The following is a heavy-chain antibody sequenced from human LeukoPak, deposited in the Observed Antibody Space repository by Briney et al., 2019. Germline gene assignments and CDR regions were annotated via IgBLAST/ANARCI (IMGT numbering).Heavy chain of an antibody. V-gene: IGHV1-2*02. D-gene: IGHD5-24*01. CDR2: INPNSGGT. CDR3: ARVPAGGDGYPTDY. CDR1: GYTFTGYY. J-gene: IGHJ4*02. Sequence: ASVKVSCKASGYTFTGYYMHWGRQAPGQGLEWMGWINPNSGGTNYAQKFQGRVTMTRDTSISTAYMELSRLRSDDTAVYYCARVPAGGDGYPTDYWGQGTLVTVSS.